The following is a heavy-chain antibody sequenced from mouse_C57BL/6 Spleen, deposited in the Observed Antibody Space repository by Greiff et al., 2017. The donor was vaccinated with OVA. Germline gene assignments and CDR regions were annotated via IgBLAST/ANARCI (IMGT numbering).Heavy chain of an antibody. CDR3: TAGKRGPYFDY. D-gene: IGHD4-1*01. J-gene: IGHJ2*01. Sequence: EVKLMESGGGLVQPGGSMKLSCVASGFTFSNYWMNWVRQSPEKGLEWVAQIRLKSDNYATHYAESVKGRFTISRDDSKSSVYLQMNNLRAEDTGIYYCTAGKRGPYFDYWGQGTTLTVSS. V-gene: IGHV6-3*01. CDR1: GFTFSNYW. CDR2: IRLKSDNYAT.